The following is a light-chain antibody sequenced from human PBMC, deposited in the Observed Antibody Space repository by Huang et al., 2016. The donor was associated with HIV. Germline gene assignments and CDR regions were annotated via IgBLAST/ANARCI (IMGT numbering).Light chain of an antibody. J-gene: IGKJ1*01. CDR3: QQRSG. V-gene: IGKV3-11*01. CDR1: QRVISY. Sequence: EIVLTPSPATLSLSPGERATLSGRASQRVISYLAWYQQKPGQAPRLLIYDASNRATGIPARFSGSGSGTDFTLTISSLEPEDFAVYYCQQRSGFGQGTKVEIK. CDR2: DAS.